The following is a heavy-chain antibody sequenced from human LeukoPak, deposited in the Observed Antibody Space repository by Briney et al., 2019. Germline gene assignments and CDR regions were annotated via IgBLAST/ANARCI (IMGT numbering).Heavy chain of an antibody. J-gene: IGHJ4*02. D-gene: IGHD1-26*01. V-gene: IGHV3-53*01. Sequence: GGSLRLSCAASGFTVSSNDMTWVRQAPGKGLEWVSVIYGGGSTFYADSVKGRFTISRDNSKNTLYLQMNSLRAEDTAVYYCAREREPGGAGPFDYWGQGTLVTVSS. CDR3: AREREPGGAGPFDY. CDR2: IYGGGST. CDR1: GFTVSSND.